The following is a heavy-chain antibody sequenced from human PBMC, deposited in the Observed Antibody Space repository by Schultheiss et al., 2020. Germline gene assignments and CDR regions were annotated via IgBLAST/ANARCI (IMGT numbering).Heavy chain of an antibody. CDR3: ATHRPYGDLDY. CDR2: IYYSGST. D-gene: IGHD4-17*01. CDR1: GGSISSGGYY. Sequence: SQTLSLTCTVSGGSISSGGYYWSWIRQHPGKGLEWIGYIYYSGSTYYNPSLKSRVTISIDTSKNQFSLRLSSVTAADTAVYYCATHRPYGDLDYWGQGTLVTVSS. J-gene: IGHJ4*02. V-gene: IGHV4-31*03.